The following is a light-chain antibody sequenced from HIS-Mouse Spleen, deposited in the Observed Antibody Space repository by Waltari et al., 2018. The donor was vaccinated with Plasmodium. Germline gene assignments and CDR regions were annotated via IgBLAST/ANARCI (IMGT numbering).Light chain of an antibody. Sequence: QLVLTHSPSASASLGASVKLTCTLSSGHSTYAIAWPPQQPEKGPRYSMKLNSDGSHSKGDGIPDRFSGSSAGAERYLTISSLQSEDEADYYCQTWGTGMGVFGGGTKLTVL. CDR2: LNSDGSH. CDR3: QTWGTGMGV. CDR1: SGHSTYA. J-gene: IGLJ2*01. V-gene: IGLV4-69*01.